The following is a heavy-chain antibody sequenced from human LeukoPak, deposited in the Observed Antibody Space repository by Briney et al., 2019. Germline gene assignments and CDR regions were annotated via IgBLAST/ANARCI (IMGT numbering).Heavy chain of an antibody. D-gene: IGHD3-10*01. J-gene: IGHJ4*02. Sequence: GGSLRLSCAASGFTFSSYEMNWVRQAPGKGLEWVSYISSSGSTIYYADSVKGRFTISRDNAKNSLYLQMNSLRAEDTAVYYCARAPYGSGSSYFDYWGQGTLVTVSS. V-gene: IGHV3-48*03. CDR1: GFTFSSYE. CDR2: ISSSGSTI. CDR3: ARAPYGSGSSYFDY.